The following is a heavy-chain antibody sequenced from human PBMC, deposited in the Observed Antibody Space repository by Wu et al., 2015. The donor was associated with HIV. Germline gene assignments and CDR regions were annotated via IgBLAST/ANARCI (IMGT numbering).Heavy chain of an antibody. CDR3: ARGPTLAPNDY. CDR1: GYTFINYD. D-gene: IGHD5-24*01. J-gene: IGHJ4*02. V-gene: IGHV1-8*01. Sequence: QVQLEQSGAEVRKPGASVRVSCKASGYTFINYDINWVRQAPGQGLEWMGWMNADSGNTGYAQKLQGRVTMTRDTSISTAYMELSSLNFEDTAVYFCARGPTLAPNDYWGQGTLVIVSS. CDR2: MNADSGNT.